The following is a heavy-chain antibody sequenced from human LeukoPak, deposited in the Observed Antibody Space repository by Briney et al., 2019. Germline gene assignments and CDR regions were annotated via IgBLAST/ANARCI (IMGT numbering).Heavy chain of an antibody. Sequence: GGSLRLSCAASGVTFKIHTMKWVRQAPGKGLEWVSSISGSSSYISYAESVKGRFTISRDNAKNSLYLQMNSLRVEDTAVYFCASEQQLEEYWGQGTLVTVSS. V-gene: IGHV3-21*01. CDR3: ASEQQLEEY. CDR1: GVTFKIHT. D-gene: IGHD1-1*01. CDR2: ISGSSSYI. J-gene: IGHJ4*02.